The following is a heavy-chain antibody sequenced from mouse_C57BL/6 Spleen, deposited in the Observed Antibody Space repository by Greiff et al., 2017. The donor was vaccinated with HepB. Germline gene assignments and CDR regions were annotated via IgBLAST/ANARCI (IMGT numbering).Heavy chain of an antibody. D-gene: IGHD1-1*01. CDR1: GYSITSGYY. Sequence: ESGPGLVKPSQSLSLTCSVTGYSITSGYYWNWIRQFPGNKLEWMGYISYDGSNNYNPSLKNRISITRDTSKNQFFLKLNSVTTEDTATYYCARDRDGSSYVDYWGQGTTLTVSS. J-gene: IGHJ2*01. CDR2: ISYDGSN. V-gene: IGHV3-6*01. CDR3: ARDRDGSSYVDY.